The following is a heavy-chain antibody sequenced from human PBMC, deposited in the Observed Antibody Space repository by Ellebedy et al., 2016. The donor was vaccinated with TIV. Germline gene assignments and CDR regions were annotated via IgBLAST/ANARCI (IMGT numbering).Heavy chain of an antibody. CDR2: AHHSGNT. D-gene: IGHD1-1*01. Sequence: MPSEILSLTCTVSGDSISTYYWSWIRQPPGKGLEWIGYAHHSGNTVYRPSLKSRVTISLDTSKNQFPLNLTSVTAADTAVYYCARRGTLRRGLFEYFYGLDVWGQGTTVTVSS. CDR1: GDSISTYY. V-gene: IGHV4-59*08. CDR3: ARRGTLRRGLFEYFYGLDV. J-gene: IGHJ6*02.